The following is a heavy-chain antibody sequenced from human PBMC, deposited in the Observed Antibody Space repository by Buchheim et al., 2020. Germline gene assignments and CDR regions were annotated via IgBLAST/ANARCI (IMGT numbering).Heavy chain of an antibody. D-gene: IGHD3-10*01. CDR1: GFTFSSYG. CDR3: ARDRITMVRGVITYYFDY. J-gene: IGHJ4*02. V-gene: IGHV3-33*01. Sequence: QVQLVESGGGVVQPGRSLRLSCAASGFTFSSYGMHWVRQAPGKGLEWVAVIWYDGSNKYYAESVKGRFTISRDNSKNTLYLQMNSLRAEDTAVYYCARDRITMVRGVITYYFDYWGQGTL. CDR2: IWYDGSNK.